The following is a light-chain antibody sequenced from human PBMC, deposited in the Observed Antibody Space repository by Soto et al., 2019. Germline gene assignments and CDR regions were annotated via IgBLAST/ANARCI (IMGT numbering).Light chain of an antibody. V-gene: IGLV2-8*01. CDR1: SSDVGTYNY. CDR2: DVI. Sequence: QSALTQPPSASGSPGQTVAISCTGTSSDVGTYNYVSWYQQHPGKAPKLMIYDVIQRPSGVPARFSGSKSGNTASLTVSGLQPEDEADYYCCSYTTSSTYVFGTGTKLT. CDR3: CSYTTSSTYV. J-gene: IGLJ1*01.